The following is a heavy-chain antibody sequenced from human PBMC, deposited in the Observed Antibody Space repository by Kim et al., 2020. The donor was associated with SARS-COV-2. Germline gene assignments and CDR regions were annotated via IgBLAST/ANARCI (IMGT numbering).Heavy chain of an antibody. V-gene: IGHV1-69*01. CDR3: ARGHGDRYYYYYYGMDV. Sequence: QGRVTITADESTSTAYMELSSLRSEDTAVYYCARGHGDRYYYYYYGMDVWGQGTTVTVSS. J-gene: IGHJ6*02. D-gene: IGHD4-17*01.